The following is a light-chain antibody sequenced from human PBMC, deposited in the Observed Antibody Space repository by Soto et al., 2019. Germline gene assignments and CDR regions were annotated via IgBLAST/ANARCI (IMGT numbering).Light chain of an antibody. Sequence: DTVMTQSPESLAVSLXXXXXXNCKSSQSVLYSSNNKNYLAWYQQKPGQPPKLLIYWASTRESGVPDRFSGSGSGTDFTLTISSLQAEDVAVYYCQQYYRTPRTFGQGTKVEIK. V-gene: IGKV4-1*01. CDR3: QQYYRTPRT. CDR1: QSVLYSSNNKNY. CDR2: WAS. J-gene: IGKJ1*01.